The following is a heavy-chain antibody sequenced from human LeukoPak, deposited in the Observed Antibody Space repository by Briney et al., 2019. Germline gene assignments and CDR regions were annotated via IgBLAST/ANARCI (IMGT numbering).Heavy chain of an antibody. D-gene: IGHD6-19*01. V-gene: IGHV3-21*01. Sequence: PGGSLRLSCAASGFTFSTSNMNWVRQTPEKGLEWVSTITPGGSNMYYHDSVRGRFTISRDNAKNLLFLQMNSLRAEDTTVYYCAKDLRQWLAYYFDYWGQGTLVTVSS. J-gene: IGHJ4*02. CDR1: GFTFSTSN. CDR2: ITPGGSNM. CDR3: AKDLRQWLAYYFDY.